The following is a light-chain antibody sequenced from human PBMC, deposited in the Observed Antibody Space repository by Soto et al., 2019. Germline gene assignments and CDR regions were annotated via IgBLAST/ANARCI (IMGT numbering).Light chain of an antibody. CDR2: GAS. CDR1: QSISNNY. J-gene: IGKJ4*01. Sequence: EIVLTQSPGTLSLSPGERATLSCRASQSISNNYVAWYQQKPGQAPRLLIYGASNRASGIPDRFSGSASGTDFTLTINRLEREDFAVYHCQQYGSAFLTFGGGTKVESK. CDR3: QQYGSAFLT. V-gene: IGKV3-20*01.